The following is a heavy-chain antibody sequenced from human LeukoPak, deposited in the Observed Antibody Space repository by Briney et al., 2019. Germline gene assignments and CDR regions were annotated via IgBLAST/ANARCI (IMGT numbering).Heavy chain of an antibody. CDR3: ATHPGGLQSGFDN. V-gene: IGHV5-51*01. CDR2: IHPGDSDT. D-gene: IGHD5-24*01. Sequence: GESLKISCKGSGYSFTSYWIGWVRQMPGKGLEYMGIIHPGDSDTRYSPSFQGQVTISVDRSSSTAYLQWSRLRASDTAMYYCATHPGGLQSGFDNWRQGTLVTVSS. CDR1: GYSFTSYW. J-gene: IGHJ4*02.